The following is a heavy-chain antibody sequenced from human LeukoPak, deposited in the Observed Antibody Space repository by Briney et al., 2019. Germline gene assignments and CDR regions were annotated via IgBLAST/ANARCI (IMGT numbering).Heavy chain of an antibody. V-gene: IGHV4-38-2*02. D-gene: IGHD3-10*01. CDR3: AREGVITMVRGVNFGY. J-gene: IGHJ4*02. CDR2: IYHDGST. Sequence: SETLSLTCTVSGYSVSSDYYWGWIRQPPGKGLEWIGNIYHDGSTYYNPSLKSRVTISVDTSTNQFSLKLSSVTAADTAVYYCAREGVITMVRGVNFGYWGQGTLVSVSS. CDR1: GYSVSSDYY.